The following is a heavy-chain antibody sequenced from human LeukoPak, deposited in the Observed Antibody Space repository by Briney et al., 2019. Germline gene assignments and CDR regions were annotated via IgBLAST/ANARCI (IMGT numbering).Heavy chain of an antibody. CDR2: INPSGGST. Sequence: GASVKVSCKASGYTFTSYYMHWVRQAPGQGLEWMGIINPSGGSTSYAQKFQGRVTMTRDTSTSTVYMELSSLRSEDTAVYYCARGGEIVVVKFSAFDIWGQGTMVTVSS. CDR3: ARGGEIVVVKFSAFDI. D-gene: IGHD3-22*01. V-gene: IGHV1-46*01. J-gene: IGHJ3*02. CDR1: GYTFTSYY.